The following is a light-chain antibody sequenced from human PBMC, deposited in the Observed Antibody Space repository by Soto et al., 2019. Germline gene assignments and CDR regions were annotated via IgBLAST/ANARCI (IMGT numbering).Light chain of an antibody. J-gene: IGKJ1*01. CDR1: QSISSW. CDR3: QQYNNWPRT. V-gene: IGKV1-5*03. Sequence: IQMTQSPSTLSASVGDRATITCRACQSISSWLAWYQQKPGKPPKLLIYKASSLESGVPSRFGGSGSGTEFTLTISSLQPDDFATYYCQQYNNWPRTFGQGTKVDIK. CDR2: KAS.